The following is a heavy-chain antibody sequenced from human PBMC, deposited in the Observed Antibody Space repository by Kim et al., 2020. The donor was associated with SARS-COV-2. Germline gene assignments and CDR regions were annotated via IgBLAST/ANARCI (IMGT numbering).Heavy chain of an antibody. CDR2: ISSSSSYT. V-gene: IGHV3-11*03. CDR3: ASFMRDDFWSGYFIDYYSGMDV. D-gene: IGHD3-3*01. CDR1: GVTFSDYY. J-gene: IGHJ6*02. Sequence: GGSLRLSCAASGVTFSDYYMSWIRQAPGKGLEWVSYISSSSSYTNYADSVKGRFTISRENAKNSLYLQMISLRAEDTAVYYCASFMRDDFWSGYFIDYYSGMDVWGQGTTVTVSS.